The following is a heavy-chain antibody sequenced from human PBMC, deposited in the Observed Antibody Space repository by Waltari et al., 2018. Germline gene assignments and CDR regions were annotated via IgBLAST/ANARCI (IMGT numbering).Heavy chain of an antibody. CDR1: GFTFSSYA. D-gene: IGHD1-26*01. CDR2: ISGSGGST. V-gene: IGHV3-23*01. CDR3: AKAPIVVGAATYFDY. J-gene: IGHJ4*02. Sequence: EVQLLESGGGLVQPGGSLRLSCAASGFTFSSYAMRWVRQAPGKGLEWVSAISGSGGSTYYADSVKGRFTISRDNSKNTLYLQMNSLRAEDTAVYYCAKAPIVVGAATYFDYWGQGTLVTVSS.